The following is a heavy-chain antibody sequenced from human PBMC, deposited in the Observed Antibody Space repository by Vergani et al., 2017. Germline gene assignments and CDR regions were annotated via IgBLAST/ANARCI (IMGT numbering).Heavy chain of an antibody. J-gene: IGHJ3*02. CDR1: GFTFSSYS. V-gene: IGHV3-21*01. CDR3: ARDRVRRTNDAFDI. Sequence: EVQLVESGGGLVKPGGSLRLSCAASGFTFSSYSMNWVRQAPGKGLEWVSSISSSSSYIYYADSVKGRFTISRDNAKNSLYLQMNRLRAEDTAVYYCARDRVRRTNDAFDIWGQGTMVTVSS. CDR2: ISSSSSYI. D-gene: IGHD2-2*01.